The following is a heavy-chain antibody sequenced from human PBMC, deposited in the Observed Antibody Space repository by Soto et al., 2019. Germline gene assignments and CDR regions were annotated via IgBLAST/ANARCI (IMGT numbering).Heavy chain of an antibody. J-gene: IGHJ5*01. CDR2: SRNKANSYTT. V-gene: IGHV3-72*01. CDR1: GFIFSDHF. Sequence: EVQLVESGGGLVQPGGSLRLSCAVSGFIFSDHFMDWVRQAPGKGLEWIARSRNKANSYTTQYAASVEGRFTISRDESKNSLYLQLDSLKTEDTAVYYGARGYNSFDSWGQGTLVTVSS. D-gene: IGHD5-12*01. CDR3: ARGYNSFDS.